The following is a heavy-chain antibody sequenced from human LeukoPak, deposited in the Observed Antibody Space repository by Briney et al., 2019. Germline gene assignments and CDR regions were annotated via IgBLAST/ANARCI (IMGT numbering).Heavy chain of an antibody. CDR2: IIPIFGTA. CDR1: GGTFSSYA. Sequence: SVKVSCKASGGTFSSYAISWVRQAPGQGLEWMGGIIPIFGTANYAQKFQGRVTITADKSTSTAYMELSSLRSEDTAVYYCAKSHPRGSYGPYQIDYWGQGTLVTVSS. V-gene: IGHV1-69*06. D-gene: IGHD1-26*01. J-gene: IGHJ4*02. CDR3: AKSHPRGSYGPYQIDY.